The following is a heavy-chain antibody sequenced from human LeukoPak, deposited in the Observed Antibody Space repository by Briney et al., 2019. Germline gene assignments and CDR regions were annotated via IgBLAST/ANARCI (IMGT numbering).Heavy chain of an antibody. Sequence: GASVKVSCKASGYTFTSYDIDWVRQATGQGLEWMGWMNPNSGNTGYAQKFQGRVTITRNTSINTAYMELSSLRSDDTAVYYCARGRIFGVAPIGLAFDIWGQGTMVTVSS. CDR1: GYTFTSYD. V-gene: IGHV1-8*03. D-gene: IGHD3-3*01. CDR2: MNPNSGNT. CDR3: ARGRIFGVAPIGLAFDI. J-gene: IGHJ3*02.